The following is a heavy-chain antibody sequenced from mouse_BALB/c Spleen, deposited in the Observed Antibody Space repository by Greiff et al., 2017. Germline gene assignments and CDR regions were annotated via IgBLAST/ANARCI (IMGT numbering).Heavy chain of an antibody. CDR1: GFTFTDYY. CDR2: IRNKANGYTT. J-gene: IGHJ2*01. D-gene: IGHD2-3*01. V-gene: IGHV7-3*02. Sequence: EVMLVESGGGLVQPGGSLRLSCATSGFTFTDYYMSWVRQPPGKALEWLGFIRNKANGYTTEYSASVKVRFTISRDNSQSILYLQMNTLRAEDSATYYCARDGSYETFYFDYWGQGTTLTVSS. CDR3: ARDGSYETFYFDY.